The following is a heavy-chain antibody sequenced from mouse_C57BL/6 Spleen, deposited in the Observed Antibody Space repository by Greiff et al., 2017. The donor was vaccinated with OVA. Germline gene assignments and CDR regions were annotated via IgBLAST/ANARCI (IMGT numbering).Heavy chain of an antibody. CDR2: IYPGSGST. CDR3: ARATVVARAMDY. CDR1: GYTFTGYW. V-gene: IGHV1-55*01. J-gene: IGHJ4*01. Sequence: QVQLQQPGAELVKPGASVKMSCKASGYTFTGYWITWVKQRPGQGLEWIGDIYPGSGSTNYNEKFKSKATLTVVTSSSTAYMQLSSLTSEDSAVYYCARATVVARAMDYWGQGTSVTVSS. D-gene: IGHD1-1*01.